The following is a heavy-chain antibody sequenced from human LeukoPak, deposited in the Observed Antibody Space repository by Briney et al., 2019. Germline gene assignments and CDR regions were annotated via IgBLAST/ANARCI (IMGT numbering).Heavy chain of an antibody. J-gene: IGHJ4*02. CDR1: GFTVSSYE. V-gene: IGHV3-48*03. D-gene: IGHD6-19*01. CDR2: ISSGSTI. Sequence: AGGSLRLSCAASGFTVSSYEMNWVRQAPGKGLEWVSYISSGSTIYDADSVKGRFTISRDNAKNSLYLQMNSLRAEDTAVYYCARESIAVAGAPFDYWGQGTLVTVSS. CDR3: ARESIAVAGAPFDY.